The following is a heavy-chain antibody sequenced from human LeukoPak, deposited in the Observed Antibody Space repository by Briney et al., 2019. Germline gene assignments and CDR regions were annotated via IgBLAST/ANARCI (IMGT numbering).Heavy chain of an antibody. V-gene: IGHV1-8*01. CDR3: ARDAEVWFGDPGRRYFDY. Sequence: GASVKVSCKASGYTFTSYDINWVRQDTGQGLAWMGWMNPNSGNTGYAQKFQGRVTITRNTSISTAYMELSSLRSEDTAVYYCARDAEVWFGDPGRRYFDYWGQGTLVTVSS. CDR2: MNPNSGNT. J-gene: IGHJ4*02. CDR1: GYTFTSYD. D-gene: IGHD3-10*01.